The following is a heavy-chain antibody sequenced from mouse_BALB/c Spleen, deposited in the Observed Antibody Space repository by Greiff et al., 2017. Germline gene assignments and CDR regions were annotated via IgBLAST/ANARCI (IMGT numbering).Heavy chain of an antibody. J-gene: IGHJ4*01. CDR3: ARQGGSPYYRYGYAMDY. Sequence: EVKLMESGGDLVKPGGSLKLSCAASGFTFSSYGMSWVRQTPDKRLEWVATISSGGSYTYYPDSVKGRFTISRDNAKNTLYLQMGSLKSEDTALYYWARQGGSPYYRYGYAMDYWGQGTSVTVSS. D-gene: IGHD2-14*01. CDR1: GFTFSSYG. CDR2: ISSGGSYT. V-gene: IGHV5-6*01.